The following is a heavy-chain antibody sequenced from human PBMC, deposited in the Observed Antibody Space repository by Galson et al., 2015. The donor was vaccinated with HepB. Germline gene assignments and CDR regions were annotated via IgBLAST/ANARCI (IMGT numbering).Heavy chain of an antibody. Sequence: SLRLSCAASGFTFSSYAMSWVRQAPGKGLEWVSAISGSGGSTYYADSVKGRFTISRDNSKNTLYLQMNSLRAEDTAVYYCAKCYYYGSGSYHYFDYWGQGTLVTVSS. CDR3: AKCYYYGSGSYHYFDY. D-gene: IGHD3-10*01. CDR1: GFTFSSYA. CDR2: ISGSGGST. V-gene: IGHV3-23*01. J-gene: IGHJ4*02.